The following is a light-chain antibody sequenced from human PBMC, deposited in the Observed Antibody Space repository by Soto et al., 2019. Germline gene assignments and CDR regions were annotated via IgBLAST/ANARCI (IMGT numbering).Light chain of an antibody. V-gene: IGKV1-39*01. CDR1: QSISNF. CDR2: TAS. Sequence: DIQVTQSPSYLSASVGDRVTITCRASQSISNFLNWYQQKPGKAPKLLIYTASTLQSGVPSRFSGSGAGRSGTDFTLIISSLQPEDFATYYCQQSYSTPITFGQGTRLEIK. J-gene: IGKJ5*01. CDR3: QQSYSTPIT.